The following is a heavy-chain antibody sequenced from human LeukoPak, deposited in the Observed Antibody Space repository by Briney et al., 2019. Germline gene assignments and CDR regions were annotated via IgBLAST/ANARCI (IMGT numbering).Heavy chain of an antibody. CDR2: IYYSGST. CDR3: ARVGATTTRTYYYYYYYMDV. D-gene: IGHD5-12*01. Sequence: SETLSLTCTVSGGSISSYYWGWIRQPPGKGLEWIGSIYYSGSTYYNPSLKSRVTISVDTSKNQFSLKLSSVTAADTAVYYCARVGATTTRTYYYYYYYMDVWGKGTTVTVSS. V-gene: IGHV4-39*07. CDR1: GGSISSYY. J-gene: IGHJ6*03.